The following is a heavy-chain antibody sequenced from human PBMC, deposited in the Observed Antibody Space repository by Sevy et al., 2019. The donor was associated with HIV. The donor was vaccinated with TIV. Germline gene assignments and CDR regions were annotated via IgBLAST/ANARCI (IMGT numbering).Heavy chain of an antibody. D-gene: IGHD2-2*02. V-gene: IGHV1-18*01. CDR1: GYTFTSYG. Sequence: ASVKVSCKASGYTFTSYGISWVRQAPGQGLEWMGWISAYNGNTNYAQKLQGRVTMTTDTSTSTAYMELRSLRSDDTAVYYCARERPLYCSSTSCYMMDVWGQGTTATVSS. CDR2: ISAYNGNT. CDR3: ARERPLYCSSTSCYMMDV. J-gene: IGHJ6*02.